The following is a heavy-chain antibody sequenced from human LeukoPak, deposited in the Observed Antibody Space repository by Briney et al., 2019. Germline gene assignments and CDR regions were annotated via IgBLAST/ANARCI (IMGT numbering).Heavy chain of an antibody. Sequence: SQTLSLTCAISGDSVSSNSAAWNWIRQSPSRGLEWLGRTYYRSKWYNDYAVSVKSRITINPDTSRNQFSLQLNSVTPEDTAVYYCARDLYYYGSGSYSPGDAFDIWGQGTMVTVSS. V-gene: IGHV6-1*01. D-gene: IGHD3-10*01. CDR2: TYYRSKWYN. CDR3: ARDLYYYGSGSYSPGDAFDI. J-gene: IGHJ3*02. CDR1: GDSVSSNSAA.